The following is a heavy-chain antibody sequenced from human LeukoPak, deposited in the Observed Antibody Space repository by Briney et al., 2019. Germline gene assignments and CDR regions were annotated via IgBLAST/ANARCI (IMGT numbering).Heavy chain of an antibody. J-gene: IGHJ4*02. CDR1: GFTFSSYA. V-gene: IGHV3-23*01. D-gene: IGHD3-22*01. Sequence: GGSLRLSCAASGFTFSSYAMSWARQAPGKGLEWVSAISGSGGSTYYADSVKGRFTISRDNSKNTLYLQMNSLRAEDTAVYYCAKDPSRDSSGYYLGYYFDYWGQGTLVTVSS. CDR2: ISGSGGST. CDR3: AKDPSRDSSGYYLGYYFDY.